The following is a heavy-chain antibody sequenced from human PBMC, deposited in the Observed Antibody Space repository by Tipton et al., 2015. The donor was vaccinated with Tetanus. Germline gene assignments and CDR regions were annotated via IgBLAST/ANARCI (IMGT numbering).Heavy chain of an antibody. CDR2: ITWNSGVT. Sequence: SLRLSCAASGFTFDDYGMHWVRQVPGKGLEWVSGITWNSGVTAYADSLKGRLIISRDNARNSLYLQFNSLRLEDTAVYYCAKDVNWNLRYLDHWGRGTVVTVSS. CDR3: AKDVNWNLRYLDH. V-gene: IGHV3-9*01. J-gene: IGHJ4*02. CDR1: GFTFDDYG. D-gene: IGHD1-1*01.